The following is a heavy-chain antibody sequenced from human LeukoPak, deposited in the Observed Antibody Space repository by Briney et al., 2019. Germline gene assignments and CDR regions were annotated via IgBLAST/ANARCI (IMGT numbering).Heavy chain of an antibody. CDR1: GYTFTGYY. CDR2: INPNSGGT. Sequence: ASVKVSCKASGYTFTGYYMHWVRQAPGQGLEWMGWINPNSGGTNYAQKLQGRVTMTTDTSTSTAYMELRSLRSDDTAVYYCARGQNYGGSDAFDIWGQGTMVTVSS. J-gene: IGHJ3*02. CDR3: ARGQNYGGSDAFDI. V-gene: IGHV1-2*02. D-gene: IGHD4-17*01.